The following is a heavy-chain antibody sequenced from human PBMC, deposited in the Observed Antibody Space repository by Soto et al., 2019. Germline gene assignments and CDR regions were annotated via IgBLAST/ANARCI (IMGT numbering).Heavy chain of an antibody. Sequence: SETLSLTCTVSGGSISSSSYYWGWIRQPPGKGLEWIGSIYYSGSTYYNPSLKSRFTISVDTSKNQFSLKLSSVTAADTAVYYCARHSDVKYYDYVWGSYRHAFDIWGQGTMVTVSS. D-gene: IGHD3-16*02. CDR3: ARHSDVKYYDYVWGSYRHAFDI. J-gene: IGHJ3*02. CDR1: GGSISSSSYY. CDR2: IYYSGST. V-gene: IGHV4-39*01.